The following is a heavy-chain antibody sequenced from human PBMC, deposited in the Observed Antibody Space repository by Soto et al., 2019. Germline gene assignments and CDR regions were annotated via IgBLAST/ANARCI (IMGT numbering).Heavy chain of an antibody. CDR3: ARDPWDY. V-gene: IGHV3-30-3*01. J-gene: IGHJ4*02. CDR1: GFTFSSYA. Sequence: QVQLVESGGGVVQPGRSLRLSCAASGFTFSSYAMHWVRQAPGKGLEWVAVISYDGSNKYYADSVKGRFTISRDNSKNTLYLHMNSLRAEDTAVYYCARDPWDYWGQGTLVTVSS. CDR2: ISYDGSNK.